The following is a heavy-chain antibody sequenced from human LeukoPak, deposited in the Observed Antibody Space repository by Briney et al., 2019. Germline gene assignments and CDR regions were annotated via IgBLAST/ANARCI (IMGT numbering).Heavy chain of an antibody. J-gene: IGHJ4*02. Sequence: GESLQISCKGYGYSFTSYWIGWVRQMTGKGLEWMGIIYPGDSDATYSPSFQGQVTISADKSISTAYLQWSSLKASDTAIYYCARIPCSSASCHKRFDYWGQGTLVTVSS. CDR1: GYSFTSYW. V-gene: IGHV5-51*01. CDR3: ARIPCSSASCHKRFDY. CDR2: IYPGDSDA. D-gene: IGHD2-2*01.